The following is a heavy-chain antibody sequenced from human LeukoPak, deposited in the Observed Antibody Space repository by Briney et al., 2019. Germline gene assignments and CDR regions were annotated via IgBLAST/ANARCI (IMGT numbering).Heavy chain of an antibody. V-gene: IGHV3-30*03. CDR3: ARAPNYYDSSGYPETDY. J-gene: IGHJ4*02. CDR2: ISYDGSNK. CDR1: GFTFSSYW. D-gene: IGHD3-22*01. Sequence: PGGSLRLSCAASGFTFSSYWMSWVRQAPGKGLEWVAVISYDGSNKYYADSVKGRFTISRDNSKNTLYLQMNSLRAEDTAVYYCARAPNYYDSSGYPETDYWGQGTLVTVSS.